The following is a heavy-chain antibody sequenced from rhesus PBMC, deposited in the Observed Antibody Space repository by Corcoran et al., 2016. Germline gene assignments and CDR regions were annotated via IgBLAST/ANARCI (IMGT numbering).Heavy chain of an antibody. CDR3: VRGSWGDFAVLEY. CDR2: INDGGINT. V-gene: IGHV3-178*01. CDR1: GFTFSASY. D-gene: IGHD3-34*01. J-gene: IGHJ4*01. Sequence: EVQLVESGGGLAKPAGPRSLSCATSGFTFSASYMDWVRQAPGKGLEWVSRINDGGINTWYADSVKGRFTISRENAKNTLYLQMDRLRPEDTAVYHCVRGSWGDFAVLEYWGQGVLVTVSS.